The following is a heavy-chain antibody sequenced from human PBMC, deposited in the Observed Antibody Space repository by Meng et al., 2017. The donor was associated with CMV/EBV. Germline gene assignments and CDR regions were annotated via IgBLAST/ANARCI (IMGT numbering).Heavy chain of an antibody. V-gene: IGHV4-34*02. J-gene: IGHJ4*02. CDR1: GGSFSGYS. CDR3: ARVWDSGWDY. D-gene: IGHD3-22*01. CDR2: INHSGST. Sequence: LQQLGAGPLKPSEPLSLTCAGYGGSFSGYSWSWIRQPPGKGLEWIGEINHSGSTNYNPSLKSRVTISVDPSKNQFSLKLSSVTAADTAVYYCARVWDSGWDYWGQGTLVTVSS.